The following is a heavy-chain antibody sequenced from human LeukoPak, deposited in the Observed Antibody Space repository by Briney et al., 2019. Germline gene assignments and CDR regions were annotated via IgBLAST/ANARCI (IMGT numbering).Heavy chain of an antibody. CDR3: AREIHITGYYYGGGYMDV. J-gene: IGHJ6*03. V-gene: IGHV3-11*04. CDR2: FSSGDTNI. CDR1: GFNFSDYY. D-gene: IGHD3-22*01. Sequence: PGGSLRLSCAASGFNFSDYYMSWVRQAPGRGLEWISFFSSGDTNIKYADSVKGRFTISRDNAKHSLYLQMNSLRAEDTAVYFCAREIHITGYYYGGGYMDVWGEGTTVTVSS.